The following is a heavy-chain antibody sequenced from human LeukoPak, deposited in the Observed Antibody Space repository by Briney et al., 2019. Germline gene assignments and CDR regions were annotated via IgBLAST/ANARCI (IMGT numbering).Heavy chain of an antibody. Sequence: PGGSLRLSCAASGFTFSNYAMTWVRQAPGKGLEWVSAISGSGSTTYYGDSVKGRFTISRDNSKNTLCLQMNSLRAEDTAVYYCAKDKYSSGWYFFDYWGQGSLVTVSS. V-gene: IGHV3-23*01. D-gene: IGHD6-19*01. J-gene: IGHJ4*02. CDR2: ISGSGSTT. CDR3: AKDKYSSGWYFFDY. CDR1: GFTFSNYA.